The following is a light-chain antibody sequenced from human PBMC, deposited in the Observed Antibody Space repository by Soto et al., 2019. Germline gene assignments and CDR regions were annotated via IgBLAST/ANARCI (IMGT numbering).Light chain of an antibody. Sequence: DIQLTQLPSTLSASVGDRVTITCLASQSVSSWLAWYQQKPGKAPKLLIYDVSSLESGVPSRFSGSGSGTEFTLTITSLQPDDFATYYCQQHNSYLITFGQGTRLEIK. CDR1: QSVSSW. J-gene: IGKJ5*01. V-gene: IGKV1-5*01. CDR3: QQHNSYLIT. CDR2: DVS.